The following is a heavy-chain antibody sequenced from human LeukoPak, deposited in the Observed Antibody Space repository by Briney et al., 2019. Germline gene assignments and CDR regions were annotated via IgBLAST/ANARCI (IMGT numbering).Heavy chain of an antibody. D-gene: IGHD3-9*01. CDR2: INHSGSI. Sequence: SETLSLTCAVFGGSFSGYYWSWIRQPPGKGLEWIGEINHSGSINYNSSLKSRVTISVDTSKNQFSLKLSSVTAADTAVYYCASYSYYDILTGYYPTDAFDIWGQGTTVTVSS. V-gene: IGHV4-34*01. J-gene: IGHJ3*02. CDR1: GGSFSGYY. CDR3: ASYSYYDILTGYYPTDAFDI.